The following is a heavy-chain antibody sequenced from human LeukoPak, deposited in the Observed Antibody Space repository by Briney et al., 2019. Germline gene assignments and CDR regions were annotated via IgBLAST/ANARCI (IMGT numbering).Heavy chain of an antibody. CDR1: GGSISSYY. J-gene: IGHJ2*01. V-gene: IGHV4-59*06. Sequence: SETLSLTCTVSGGSISSYYWSWIRQHPGKGLEWIGYIYYSGSTYYNPSLKSRVTISVDTSKNQFSLKLSSVTAADTAVYYCARIYRSAYWYFDLWGRGTLVTVSS. CDR3: ARIYRSAYWYFDL. CDR2: IYYSGST. D-gene: IGHD2-15*01.